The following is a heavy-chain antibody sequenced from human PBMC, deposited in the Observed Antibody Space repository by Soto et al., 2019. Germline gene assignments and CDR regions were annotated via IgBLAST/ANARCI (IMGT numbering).Heavy chain of an antibody. CDR1: GGSFSGYY. Sequence: SETLSLTCAAYGGSFSGYYWCWIRQPPGKXLEWIGEINHSGSTNYNPSLKSRVTISVDTSKNQFSLKLSSVTAADTAVYYCARGPPTYYDFWSGYSTRGYFDYWGQGTLVTVSS. CDR3: ARGPPTYYDFWSGYSTRGYFDY. V-gene: IGHV4-34*01. D-gene: IGHD3-3*01. CDR2: INHSGST. J-gene: IGHJ4*02.